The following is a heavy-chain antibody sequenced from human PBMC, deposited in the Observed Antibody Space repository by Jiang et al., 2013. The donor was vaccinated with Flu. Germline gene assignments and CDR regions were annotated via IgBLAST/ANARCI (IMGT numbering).Heavy chain of an antibody. V-gene: IGHV1-69*01. CDR3: ARVGDNWNDPAYYYGMDV. D-gene: IGHD1-1*01. CDR2: IIPIFGTA. J-gene: IGHJ6*02. CDR1: GGTFSSYA. Sequence: GSSVKVSCKASGGTFSSYAISWVRQAPGQGLEWMGGIIPIFGTANYAQKFQGRVTITADESTSTAYTELSSLRSEDTAVYYCARVGDNWNDPAYYYGMDVWGQGTTVTVSS.